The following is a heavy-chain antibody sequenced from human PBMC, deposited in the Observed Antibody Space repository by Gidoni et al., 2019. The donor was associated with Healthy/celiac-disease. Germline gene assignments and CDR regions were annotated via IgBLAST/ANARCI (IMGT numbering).Heavy chain of an antibody. D-gene: IGHD2-21*02. J-gene: IGHJ5*02. Sequence: QVQLQESGPGLVKPSETLSLTCAVSGYSISSGYYWGWIRQPPGKGLEWIGRIYHSGSTYYNPSLKRRVTISVDTSKNQFSLKLSSVSAADTAVYYCARGLGVVTADWFDPWGQGTLVTVSS. CDR3: ARGLGVVTADWFDP. CDR1: GYSISSGYY. CDR2: IYHSGST. V-gene: IGHV4-38-2*01.